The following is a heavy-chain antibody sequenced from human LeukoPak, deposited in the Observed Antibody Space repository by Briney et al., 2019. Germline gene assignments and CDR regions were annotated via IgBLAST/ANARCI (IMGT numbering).Heavy chain of an antibody. CDR3: AKDRPASHGSGSFGDY. D-gene: IGHD3-10*01. J-gene: IGHJ4*02. CDR1: GFTFSSYG. V-gene: IGHV3-23*01. Sequence: GGSLRLSCAASGFTFSSYGLSWVHQAPGKGLQWVSAISGSGTGTYYADSIKGRFTSSRDNSRSTMYLQMDSLRVEDTAVYYCAKDRPASHGSGSFGDYWGRGTQVTVTT. CDR2: ISGSGTGT.